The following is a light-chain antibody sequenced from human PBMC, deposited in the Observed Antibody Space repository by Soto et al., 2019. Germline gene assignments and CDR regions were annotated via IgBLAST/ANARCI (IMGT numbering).Light chain of an antibody. J-gene: IGKJ4*01. CDR2: KAS. V-gene: IGKV1-5*03. CDR1: QTLDNW. CDR3: QQYKTYSVS. Sequence: DIQMTQSPHTLSASVGDSVTITCRASQTLDNWLAWYQQKPGTAPKLLIYKASKLDSGVPSRFSGSGSGTQFTLTISSLLPDDFATYYCQQYKTYSVSFGGGTKVEL.